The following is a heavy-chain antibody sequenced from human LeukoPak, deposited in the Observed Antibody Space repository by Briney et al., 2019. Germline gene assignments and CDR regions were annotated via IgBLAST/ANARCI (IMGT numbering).Heavy chain of an antibody. CDR2: MNPSSGNT. CDR1: GYTFTSYD. J-gene: IGHJ6*02. CDR3: ARWHNRDYYYGMDV. D-gene: IGHD1/OR15-1a*01. V-gene: IGHV1-8*01. Sequence: ASVKVSCKAYGYTFTSYDINWVRQATGQGLEWMGWMNPSSGNTGYAQKFQGRVTMTRNTSISTAYMELSSLRSEDTAVYYCARWHNRDYYYGMDVWGQGTTVTVSS.